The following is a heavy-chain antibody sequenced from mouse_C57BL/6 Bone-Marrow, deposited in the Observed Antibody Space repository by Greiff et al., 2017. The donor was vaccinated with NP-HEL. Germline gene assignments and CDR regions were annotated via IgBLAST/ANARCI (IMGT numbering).Heavy chain of an antibody. CDR1: GFTFSSYG. D-gene: IGHD1-1*01. J-gene: IGHJ1*03. V-gene: IGHV5-6*01. CDR3: ARHRATVVAPWFDV. CDR2: ISSGGSYT. Sequence: EVHLVESGGDLVKPGGSLKLSCAASGFTFSSYGMSWVRQTPDKRLEWVATISSGGSYTYYPDSVKGRFTISRDNAKNTLSLQMSSLTSEDTAMYYCARHRATVVAPWFDVWGTGTTVTVSS.